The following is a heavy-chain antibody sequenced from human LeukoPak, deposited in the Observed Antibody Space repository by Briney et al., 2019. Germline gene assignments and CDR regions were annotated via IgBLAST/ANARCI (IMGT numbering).Heavy chain of an antibody. D-gene: IGHD3-10*01. J-gene: IGHJ3*02. CDR1: GFTVSSNY. CDR3: AEPGSSGRLDDAFDI. CDR2: ISGSGGST. V-gene: IGHV3-23*01. Sequence: AGGSLRLSCAASGFTVSSNYMSWVRQAPGKGLEWVSAISGSGGSTYYADSVKGRFTISRDNSKNTLYLQMNSLRAEDTAVYYCAEPGSSGRLDDAFDIWGQGTMVTVSS.